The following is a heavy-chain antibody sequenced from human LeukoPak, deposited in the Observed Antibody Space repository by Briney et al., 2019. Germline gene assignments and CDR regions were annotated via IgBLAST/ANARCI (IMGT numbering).Heavy chain of an antibody. V-gene: IGHV4-59*08. CDR2: IYYSGST. CDR1: GGSISSYY. D-gene: IGHD6-19*01. CDR3: ARQQYSSGWSVLYYFDY. Sequence: PSETLSLTCTVSGGSISSYYWSWIRQPPGKGLEWIGYIYYSGSTNYNPSLKSRVTISVDTSKNQFSLKLSSVTAADTAVYYCARQQYSSGWSVLYYFDYWGQGTLVTVSS. J-gene: IGHJ4*02.